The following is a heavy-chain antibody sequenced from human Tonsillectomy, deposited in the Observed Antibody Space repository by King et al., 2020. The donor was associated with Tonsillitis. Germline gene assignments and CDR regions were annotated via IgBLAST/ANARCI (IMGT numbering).Heavy chain of an antibody. Sequence: FTLKESGPTLVKPTQTLTLTCTFSGFSLSTSGVGVGWIRQPPGKALEWLALIYWNDDKRYSPSLKSRLTINKDTSKNQVVLTMTNMDPVDTATYYCAHTGYSSSWDTFDYWGQGTLVTASS. CDR1: GFSLSTSGVG. V-gene: IGHV2-5*01. J-gene: IGHJ4*02. D-gene: IGHD6-13*01. CDR3: AHTGYSSSWDTFDY. CDR2: IYWNDDK.